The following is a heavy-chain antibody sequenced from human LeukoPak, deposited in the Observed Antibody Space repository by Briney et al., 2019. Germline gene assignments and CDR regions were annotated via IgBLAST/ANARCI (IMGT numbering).Heavy chain of an antibody. Sequence: GGSLRLSCAASGFTFSNAWMSWVRPAPGKGLEWVGRIKSKTDGGTIDYAAPVKGRFTISRDDSKNTLYLQMNSLKTEDTAVYYCTTWITYYYDSSGYRDWGQGTLVTVSS. V-gene: IGHV3-15*01. CDR3: TTWITYYYDSSGYRD. J-gene: IGHJ4*02. D-gene: IGHD3-22*01. CDR1: GFTFSNAW. CDR2: IKSKTDGGTI.